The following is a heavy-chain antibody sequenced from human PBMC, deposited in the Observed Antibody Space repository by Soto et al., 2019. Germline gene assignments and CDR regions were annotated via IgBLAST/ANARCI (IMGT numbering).Heavy chain of an antibody. CDR3: ARHPYYYYTDV. Sequence: SETLSLTCTVSGGSIGGFYWSWIRQPPGKGLEWIGYIHYSGSTNYSPSLNSRVTISSDPSKNQVFLKLDSVTAADAAVYYCARHPYYYYTDVWGKGTTVTVSS. CDR2: IHYSGST. J-gene: IGHJ6*03. CDR1: GGSIGGFY. V-gene: IGHV4-59*08.